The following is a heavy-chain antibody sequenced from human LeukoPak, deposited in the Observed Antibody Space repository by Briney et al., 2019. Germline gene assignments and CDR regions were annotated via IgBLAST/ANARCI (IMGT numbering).Heavy chain of an antibody. CDR3: ARALKYYYDTPDY. V-gene: IGHV3-33*08. J-gene: IGHJ4*02. CDR2: IWYDGSNK. D-gene: IGHD3-22*01. CDR1: GFIFSSYA. Sequence: GGSLRLSCAASGFIFSSYAMSWVRQAPGKGLEWVAVIWYDGSNKYYADSVKGRFTISRDNSKNTLYLQMNSLRAEDTAVYYCARALKYYYDTPDYWGQGTLVTVSS.